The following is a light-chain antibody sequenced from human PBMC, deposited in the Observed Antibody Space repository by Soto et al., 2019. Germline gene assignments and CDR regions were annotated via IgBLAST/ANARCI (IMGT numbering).Light chain of an antibody. V-gene: IGKV3-15*01. CDR1: RNINRK. Sequence: EIVMTQSPATLSVSPGERATLSCRASRNINRKLAWYQQKPGQAPRLLISGASTRATGSPPRFSGSGSGTEFTLTISSLQSEDFAVYYCQQYYDCPPLIFGGGTKVEIK. J-gene: IGKJ4*01. CDR2: GAS. CDR3: QQYYDCPPLI.